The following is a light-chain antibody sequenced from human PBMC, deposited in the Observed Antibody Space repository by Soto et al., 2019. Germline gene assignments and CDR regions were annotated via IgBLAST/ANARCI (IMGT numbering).Light chain of an antibody. J-gene: IGKJ2*01. CDR3: QQYHDFQYT. CDR2: KAT. Sequence: DFQMTQSPSTLSASVGDGVTITCRASQSIGSGLAWYQQQPGKAPKLLIYKATNLQRGVSSRFSGSGSGTDFSLTISSLQPADSATYYGQQYHDFQYTFGQGTKLEI. CDR1: QSIGSG. V-gene: IGKV1-5*03.